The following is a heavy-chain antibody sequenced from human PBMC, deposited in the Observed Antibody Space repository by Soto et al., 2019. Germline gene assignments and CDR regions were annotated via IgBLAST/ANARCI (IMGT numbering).Heavy chain of an antibody. V-gene: IGHV1-2*02. J-gene: IGHJ4*02. CDR2: INPNSGGT. CDR3: ARDSKVVLVVYALCDY. D-gene: IGHD2-8*01. Sequence: ASVKVSCKASGYTFTGYYMHWVRQAPGQGLEWMGWINPNSGGTNYAQKFQGRVTMTRDTSISTAYMELSRLRSDDTAVYYCARDSKVVLVVYALCDYWGQGTLVTVSS. CDR1: GYTFTGYY.